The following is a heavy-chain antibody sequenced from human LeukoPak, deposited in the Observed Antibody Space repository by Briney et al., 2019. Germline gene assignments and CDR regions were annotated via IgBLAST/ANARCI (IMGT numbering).Heavy chain of an antibody. D-gene: IGHD4-17*01. Sequence: GGSLRLSCAASGFTFSTYTMNWVRQAPGKGLEWVSSISSRSSYIYYADSVKGRFTISGDNSKNTLYLQMNSLRAEDTAVYYCARARGLGYGDDVRWFDPWGQGTLVTVSS. CDR2: ISSRSSYI. V-gene: IGHV3-21*01. CDR3: ARARGLGYGDDVRWFDP. J-gene: IGHJ5*02. CDR1: GFTFSTYT.